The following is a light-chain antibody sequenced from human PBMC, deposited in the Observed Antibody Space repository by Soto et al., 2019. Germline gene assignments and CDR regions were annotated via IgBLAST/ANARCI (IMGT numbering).Light chain of an antibody. CDR3: LQHKTYPQT. V-gene: IGKV1-5*03. J-gene: IGKJ1*01. CDR1: QSISSW. Sequence: DIQMTQSPSTLSASVGDRVTITCRASQSISSWLAWYQQKPGKAPKLLIYKASSLESGVPSRFSGSGSGTEFTLTISSLQPEDFATYFCLQHKTYPQTFGQGTKVDIK. CDR2: KAS.